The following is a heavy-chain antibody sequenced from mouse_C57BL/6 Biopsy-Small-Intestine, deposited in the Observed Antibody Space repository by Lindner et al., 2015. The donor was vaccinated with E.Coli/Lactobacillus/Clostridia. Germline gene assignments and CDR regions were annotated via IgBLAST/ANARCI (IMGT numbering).Heavy chain of an antibody. CDR2: ILPGSDSF. J-gene: IGHJ2*01. D-gene: IGHD2-3*01. Sequence: VQLQESGAELMKPGASVKLSCKATGYTFNGFWIEWIKQRPGHGLEWIGEILPGSDSFHCNEKFKGKATFTADTSSNTAYMQLSSLTTEDSAIYYCARDGYLLYFDYWGQGTTLTVSS. CDR3: ARDGYLLYFDY. V-gene: IGHV1-9*01. CDR1: GYTFNGFW.